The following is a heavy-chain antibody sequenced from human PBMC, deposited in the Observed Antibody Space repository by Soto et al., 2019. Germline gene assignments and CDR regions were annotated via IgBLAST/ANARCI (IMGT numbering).Heavy chain of an antibody. CDR2: INHSGST. CDR1: GGSFSGYY. CDR3: ARESRYCTNGVCFFRGDYYYYYMDV. D-gene: IGHD2-8*01. Sequence: SETLSLTCAVYGGSFSGYYWSWIRQPPGKGLEWIGEINHSGSTNYNPSLKSRVTISVDTSKNQFSLKLSSVTAADTAVYYCARESRYCTNGVCFFRGDYYYYYMDVWGKGTTVTVSS. J-gene: IGHJ6*03. V-gene: IGHV4-34*01.